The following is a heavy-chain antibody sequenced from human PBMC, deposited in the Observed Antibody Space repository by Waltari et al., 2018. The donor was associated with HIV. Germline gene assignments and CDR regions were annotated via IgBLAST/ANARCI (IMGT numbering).Heavy chain of an antibody. Sequence: QLQLQESGPGLVKPSETLSLTCTVSGGSISSSSYFWGWGRQPPGNGLEWIGRIYYSGRAYYNRALQSRVTISVDTSTNQFSLKLSSVTAADTAVYYCARHALRVGASYWYFDLWGRGTLVSVSS. J-gene: IGHJ2*01. CDR1: GGSISSSSYF. CDR3: ARHALRVGASYWYFDL. V-gene: IGHV4-39*01. CDR2: IYYSGRA. D-gene: IGHD1-26*01.